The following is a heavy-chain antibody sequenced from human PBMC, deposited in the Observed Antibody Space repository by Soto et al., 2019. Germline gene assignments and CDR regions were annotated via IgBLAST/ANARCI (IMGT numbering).Heavy chain of an antibody. CDR3: ASHTVTTTNDAFDI. V-gene: IGHV3-48*01. CDR1: GFTFSSYS. J-gene: IGHJ3*02. D-gene: IGHD4-17*01. Sequence: GGSLRLSCAASGFTFSSYSMNWVRQAPGKGLEWVSYISSSSSTIYYADSVKGRFTISRDNAKNSLYLQMNSLRAEDTAVYYCASHTVTTTNDAFDIWGQGTMVTVSS. CDR2: ISSSSSTI.